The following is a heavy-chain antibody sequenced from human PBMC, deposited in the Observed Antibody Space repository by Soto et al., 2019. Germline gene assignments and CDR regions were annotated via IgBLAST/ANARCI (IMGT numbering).Heavy chain of an antibody. V-gene: IGHV3-23*01. CDR1: GFTFSSYA. D-gene: IGHD3-22*01. CDR3: AKDSGLDYYDNYGMDV. J-gene: IGHJ6*02. Sequence: GGSLRLSCAASGFTFSSYAMSWVRQAPGKGLEWVSAISGSGGSTYYADSVKGRFTISRDNSKNTLYLQMNSLRAEDTAVYYCAKDSGLDYYDNYGMDVWGQGTTVTVSS. CDR2: ISGSGGST.